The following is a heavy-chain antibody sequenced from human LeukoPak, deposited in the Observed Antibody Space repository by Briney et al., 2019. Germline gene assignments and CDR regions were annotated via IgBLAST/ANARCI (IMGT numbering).Heavy chain of an antibody. V-gene: IGHV1-69*04. Sequence: GSSVKVSCKASGGTFSSYAISWVRQAPGQGLEWMGRIIPILGIANYAQKFQGRVTITADKSTSTAYMELSSLRSEDTAVYYCARGGRNYYGNFDYWGQGTLVTVSS. J-gene: IGHJ4*02. CDR1: GGTFSSYA. D-gene: IGHD3-10*01. CDR3: ARGGRNYYGNFDY. CDR2: IIPILGIA.